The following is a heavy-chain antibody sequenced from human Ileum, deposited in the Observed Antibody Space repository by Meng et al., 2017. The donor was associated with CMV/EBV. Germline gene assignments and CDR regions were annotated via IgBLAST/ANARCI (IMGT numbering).Heavy chain of an antibody. D-gene: IGHD2-2*01. CDR2: IRYDGFNK. CDR3: AKDMVSLSVVPAANDY. V-gene: IGHV3-30*02. CDR1: GLTCGEYA. J-gene: IGHJ4*02. Sequence: GGSLRLSCAASGLTCGEYAMHWVRLAPGKGLEWVTYIRYDGFNKYYGDSVKGRFTISRDNSKNTLYLKMNNLRADDTAVYYCAKDMVSLSVVPAANDYWGQGTLVTVSS.